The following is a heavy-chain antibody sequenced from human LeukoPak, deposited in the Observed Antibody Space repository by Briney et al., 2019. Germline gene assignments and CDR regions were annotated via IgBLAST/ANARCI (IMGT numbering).Heavy chain of an antibody. J-gene: IGHJ6*03. CDR1: GFTFSTFP. V-gene: IGHV3-30*01. CDR2: ISKDGTHK. D-gene: IGHD1-7*01. Sequence: PGGSLRLSCAGLGFTFSTFPMHWVRQAPGKGLHWLAVISKDGTHKYYADSVKGRFTISRDNSKNTLFLQMNSLTTEDTAVYYCARGAGTTVYYIDVWGNGTTVTVSS. CDR3: ARGAGTTVYYIDV.